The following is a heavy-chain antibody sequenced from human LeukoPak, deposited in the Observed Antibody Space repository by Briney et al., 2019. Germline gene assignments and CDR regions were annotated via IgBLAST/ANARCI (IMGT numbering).Heavy chain of an antibody. Sequence: GGSLRLSCAASGFTFSSYGMHWVRQAPGKGLEWVAVIWYDGSNKYYADSVKGRFTISRDNSKNTLYLQMNSLRAEDTAVYYCARDGYYYDSSGYSPGDAFDIWGQGTMVTVSS. V-gene: IGHV3-33*01. J-gene: IGHJ3*02. CDR3: ARDGYYYDSSGYSPGDAFDI. CDR2: IWYDGSNK. D-gene: IGHD3-22*01. CDR1: GFTFSSYG.